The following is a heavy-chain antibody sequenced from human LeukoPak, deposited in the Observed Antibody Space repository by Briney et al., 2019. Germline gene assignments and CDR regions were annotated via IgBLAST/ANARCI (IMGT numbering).Heavy chain of an antibody. D-gene: IGHD4-17*01. CDR3: AREGALTVTKDAFDI. CDR1: GFTFSSFE. Sequence: GGSLRLSCAASGFTFSSFEMNWVRQAPGKGLEWVSYISSSGTTIYYADSVNGRFTISRDNAKNSLYLQMNSLRAEDTAVYYCAREGALTVTKDAFDIWGQGTMVTVSS. J-gene: IGHJ3*02. CDR2: ISSSGTTI. V-gene: IGHV3-48*03.